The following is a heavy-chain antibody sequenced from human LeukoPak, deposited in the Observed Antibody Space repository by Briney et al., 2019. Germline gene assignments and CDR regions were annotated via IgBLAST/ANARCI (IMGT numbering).Heavy chain of an antibody. D-gene: IGHD3-10*01. Sequence: SVKVSCKASGGTFSSYAISWVRQAPGQGLEWMGRIIPTFGTANYAQKFQGRVTITTDESTSTAYMELSSLRSEDTAVYYCARDGGLWFGGDYYYYMDVWGKGTTVTVSS. CDR2: IIPTFGTA. J-gene: IGHJ6*03. V-gene: IGHV1-69*05. CDR1: GGTFSSYA. CDR3: ARDGGLWFGGDYYYYMDV.